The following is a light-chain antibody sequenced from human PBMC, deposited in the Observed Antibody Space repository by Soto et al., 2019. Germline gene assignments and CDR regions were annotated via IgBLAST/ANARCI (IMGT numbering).Light chain of an antibody. CDR2: KAS. Sequence: IQMTQSPSTLSASVGDRVAITGRASQSIGIWLAWYQKKPGKAPRFLIYKASTLESGAPSRVSGSGSGTEFTLTISSLQPEDFGSYYCQQYKDYSWTFGQGTKVEIK. J-gene: IGKJ1*01. CDR3: QQYKDYSWT. V-gene: IGKV1-5*03. CDR1: QSIGIW.